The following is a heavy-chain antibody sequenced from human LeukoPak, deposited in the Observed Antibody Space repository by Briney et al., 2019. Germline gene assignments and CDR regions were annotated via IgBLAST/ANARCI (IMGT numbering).Heavy chain of an antibody. J-gene: IGHJ4*02. CDR1: GGSISSGDYY. V-gene: IGHV4-30-4*08. D-gene: IGHD6-19*01. Sequence: SETPSLTCTVSGGSISSGDYYWSWIRQPPGKGLEWIGYIYYSGSTYYNPSLKSRVTISVDTSKNQFSLKLSSVTAADTAVYYCARDVSSGWYLGYWGQGTLVTVSS. CDR2: IYYSGST. CDR3: ARDVSSGWYLGY.